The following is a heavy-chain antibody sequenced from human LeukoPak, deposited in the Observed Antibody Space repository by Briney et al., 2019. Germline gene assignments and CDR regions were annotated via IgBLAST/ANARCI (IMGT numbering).Heavy chain of an antibody. V-gene: IGHV1-18*01. Sequence: ASVKVSCKASGYTFTSYGISWVRQAPGQGLEWMGWISAYNGNTNYAQKLQGRVTVTTDTSTSTAYMELRSLRSDDTAVYYCARRPFNGYYFDYWGQGTLVTVSS. CDR3: ARRPFNGYYFDY. J-gene: IGHJ4*02. CDR2: ISAYNGNT. CDR1: GYTFTSYG. D-gene: IGHD2-8*01.